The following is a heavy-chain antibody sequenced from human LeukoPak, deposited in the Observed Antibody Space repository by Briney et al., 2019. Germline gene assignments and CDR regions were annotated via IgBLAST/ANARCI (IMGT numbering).Heavy chain of an antibody. J-gene: IGHJ6*03. CDR3: ARSPVVVVAATRDSYYYYMDV. CDR1: GGTFSSYA. CDR2: IIPIFGTA. V-gene: IGHV1-69*05. Sequence: PVKVSCKASGGTFSSYAISWVRQAPGQGLEWMGGIIPIFGTANYAQKFQGRVTITTDESTSTAYMELSSLRSEDTAVYYCARSPVVVVAATRDSYYYYMDVWGKGTTVTVSS. D-gene: IGHD2-15*01.